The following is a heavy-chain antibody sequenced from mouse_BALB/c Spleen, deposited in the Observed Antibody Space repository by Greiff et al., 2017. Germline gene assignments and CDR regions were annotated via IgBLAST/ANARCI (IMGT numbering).Heavy chain of an antibody. Sequence: VQLVESGAELAKPGASVKMSCKASGYTFTSYWMHWVKQRPGQGLEWIGYINPSTGYTEYNQKFKDKATLTADKSSSTAYMQLSSLTSEDSAVYYCARKNYGNYFDYWGQGTTLTVSS. J-gene: IGHJ2*01. CDR3: ARKNYGNYFDY. CDR2: INPSTGYT. CDR1: GYTFTSYW. D-gene: IGHD2-1*01. V-gene: IGHV1-7*01.